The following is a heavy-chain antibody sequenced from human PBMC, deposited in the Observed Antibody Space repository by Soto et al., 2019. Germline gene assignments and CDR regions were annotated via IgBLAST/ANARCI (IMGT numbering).Heavy chain of an antibody. CDR3: ATDKGDSYGYGNY. Sequence: VKVSCKASGCSFINPAWQWVRQSRGQRLEWIGWIVVCSGNTNYAQKFQERVTITRDMSTTTAYMELSSLRSVDTAVYYCATDKGDSYGYGNYWGQGTLVTVSP. CDR2: IVVCSGNT. D-gene: IGHD5-18*01. CDR1: GCSFINPA. V-gene: IGHV1-58*01. J-gene: IGHJ4*02.